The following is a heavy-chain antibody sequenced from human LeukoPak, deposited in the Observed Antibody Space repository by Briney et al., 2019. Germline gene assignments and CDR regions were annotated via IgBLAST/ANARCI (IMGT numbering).Heavy chain of an antibody. CDR1: GFTFSSYS. CDR3: AREPRLLNAFDI. V-gene: IGHV3-21*01. D-gene: IGHD2-15*01. J-gene: IGHJ3*02. CDR2: ISSSSSYI. Sequence: PGGSLRLSCAASGFTFSSYSMNWVRQAPGKGLEWVSSISSSSSYIYYADSVKGRFTISRDNAKNSLYLQMNSLRAEDTAVYYCAREPRLLNAFDIWGQGTMVTVSS.